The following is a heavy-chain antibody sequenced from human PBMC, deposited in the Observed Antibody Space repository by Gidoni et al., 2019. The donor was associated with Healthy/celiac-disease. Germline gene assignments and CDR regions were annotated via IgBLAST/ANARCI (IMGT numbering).Heavy chain of an antibody. CDR2: ISGSGGST. CDR1: GLTFSSSA. CDR3: AKDPEFSSVVVPAVFFDY. J-gene: IGHJ4*02. Sequence: EVQLLGSGGGLVRPGRSLRFSCAAPGLTFSSSAMRWVRQAPGKGLDWVSAISGSGGSTYYADSVKCRFTISRDNSKNTLYLQMNSLRDEDTAVYDCAKDPEFSSVVVPAVFFDYWGQGTLVTVSS. V-gene: IGHV3-23*01. D-gene: IGHD2-2*01.